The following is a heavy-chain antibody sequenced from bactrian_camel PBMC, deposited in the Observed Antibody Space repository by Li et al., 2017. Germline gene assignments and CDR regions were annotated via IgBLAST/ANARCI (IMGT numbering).Heavy chain of an antibody. D-gene: IGHD4*01. Sequence: HVQLVESGGGLVQPGGSLRLSCAASGFTLSWVRQAPGKGLEWVSAINNGGGSTYYANSVKDRFAISRDNAKNTVYLQMNSLKFEDTAMYYCAAEDPRYSDPVFVYWGQGTQVTVS. CDR3: AAEDPRYSDPVFVY. CDR2: INNGGGST. J-gene: IGHJ6*01. CDR1: GFTLS. V-gene: IGHV3S1*01.